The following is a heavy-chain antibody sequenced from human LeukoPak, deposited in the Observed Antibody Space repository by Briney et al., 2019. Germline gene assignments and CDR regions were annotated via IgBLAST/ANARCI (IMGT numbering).Heavy chain of an antibody. D-gene: IGHD3-3*01. CDR2: IYYSGST. V-gene: IGHV4-61*01. J-gene: IGHJ5*02. CDR1: GGSVSSGSYY. Sequence: SETLSLTCTVSGGSVSSGSYYWSWIRQPPGKGLEWIGYIYYSGSTNYNPSLKSRVTISVDTSKNQFSLKLSSVTAADTAVYYCARMNDFWSGYYEFDPWGQGTLVTVSS. CDR3: ARMNDFWSGYYEFDP.